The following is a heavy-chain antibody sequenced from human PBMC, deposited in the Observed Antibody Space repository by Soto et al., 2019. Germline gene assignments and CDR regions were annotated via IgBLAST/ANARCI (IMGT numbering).Heavy chain of an antibody. CDR2: IKDKTEGETT. CDR1: GFTFSNAW. J-gene: IGHJ4*02. Sequence: EVQLVESGGGLLKPGGSLRLSCAASGFTFSNAWMNWVRQAPGKGLEWVGRIKDKTEGETTDYAAPVKGRFSISRDDSETTLYLQMNSLRTDDTAVYYCTTAAKIGWYHFDYWGQGTLVTVSS. D-gene: IGHD6-19*01. V-gene: IGHV3-15*01. CDR3: TTAAKIGWYHFDY.